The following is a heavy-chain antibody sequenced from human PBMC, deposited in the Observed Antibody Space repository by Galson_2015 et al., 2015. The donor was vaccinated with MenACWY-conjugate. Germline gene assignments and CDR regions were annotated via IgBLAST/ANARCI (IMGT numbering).Heavy chain of an antibody. CDR2: IYPGDSDT. CDR3: ARSGSGTWYFDL. CDR1: GYSITSHW. D-gene: IGHD1-26*01. J-gene: IGHJ2*01. Sequence: QSGAEVKKPGDSLKISCKLSGYSITSHWIGWARQMPGKGLEWMGIIYPGDSDTRYSPSFQGRVTFSVDKSIATAYLQLSSLKASDTAMYYCARSGSGTWYFDLWGRGTLVTVSS. V-gene: IGHV5-51*03.